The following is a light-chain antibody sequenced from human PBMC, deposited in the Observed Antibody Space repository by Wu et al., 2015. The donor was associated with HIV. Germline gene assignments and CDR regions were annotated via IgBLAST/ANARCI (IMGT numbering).Light chain of an antibody. J-gene: IGKJ1*01. CDR3: QQRSNWSGT. Sequence: IVLTQSPGTLSLSPGERATLSCRASQSVSSDYLAWYQQKPGQAPRLLVYGASSRATGIPDRFSGSGSGTDFTLTISRLEPEDFAVYYCQQRSNWSGTFGQGTKVEIK. V-gene: IGKV3D-20*02. CDR2: GAS. CDR1: QSVSSDY.